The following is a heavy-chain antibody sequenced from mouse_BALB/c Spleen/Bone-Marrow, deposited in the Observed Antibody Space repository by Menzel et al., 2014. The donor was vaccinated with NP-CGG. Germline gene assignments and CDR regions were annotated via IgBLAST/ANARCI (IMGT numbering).Heavy chain of an antibody. Sequence: VQLQQSGPALVKPGASVKISCKASGYTFTDYNMHWVKQNHGKSLEWIGYIYPYNGNTGYNQKFKSKATLTVDNSSSXAYMELRSLTSEDSAVYYCARGVYYDYDVWFANWGQGTLVTVSA. CDR2: IYPYNGNT. D-gene: IGHD2-4*01. CDR3: ARGVYYDYDVWFAN. CDR1: GYTFTDYN. J-gene: IGHJ3*01. V-gene: IGHV1S29*02.